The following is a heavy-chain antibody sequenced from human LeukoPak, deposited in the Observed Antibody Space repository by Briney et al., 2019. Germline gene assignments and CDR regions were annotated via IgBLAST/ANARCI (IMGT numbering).Heavy chain of an antibody. J-gene: IGHJ4*02. V-gene: IGHV3-23*01. Sequence: GGSLRLSCAASGFTFSSYSMNWVRQAPGKGLEWVSAISGSGVTTYYADSVKGRFTISRDNSKNTLFLQMNSLRAEDTAVYYCAKSYFDILTGYYPNWGQGTLVTVSS. CDR3: AKSYFDILTGYYPN. CDR2: ISGSGVTT. D-gene: IGHD3-9*01. CDR1: GFTFSSYS.